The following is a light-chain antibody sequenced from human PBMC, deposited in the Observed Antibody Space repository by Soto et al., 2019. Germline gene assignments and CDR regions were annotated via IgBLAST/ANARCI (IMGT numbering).Light chain of an antibody. Sequence: IQMTQSPSSLSASVGDRVTIACRASQSVSSFLNWYQQKPGIAPKLLVYAGTSLLSGVPSRFSGSGSGTDFNFTISSLQPEDFATYYCQQGSTTPWTFGQGTKVEVK. CDR1: QSVSSF. CDR3: QQGSTTPWT. J-gene: IGKJ1*01. CDR2: AGT. V-gene: IGKV1-39*01.